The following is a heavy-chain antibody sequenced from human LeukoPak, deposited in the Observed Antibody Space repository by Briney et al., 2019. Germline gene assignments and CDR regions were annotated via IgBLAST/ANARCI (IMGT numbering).Heavy chain of an antibody. Sequence: SETLSLTCTVSGGSISSSSYYWGWIRQPPGKGLEWIGSIYYSGSTNYNPSLKSRVTISIDTSKNQFSLKLSSVTAADTAVYYCARGTGYSSSWYVFDYWGQGTLVTVSS. CDR2: IYYSGST. CDR3: ARGTGYSSSWYVFDY. CDR1: GGSISSSSYY. J-gene: IGHJ4*02. D-gene: IGHD6-13*01. V-gene: IGHV4-39*07.